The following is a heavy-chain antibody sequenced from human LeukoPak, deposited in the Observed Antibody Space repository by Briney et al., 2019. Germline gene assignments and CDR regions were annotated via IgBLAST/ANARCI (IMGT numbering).Heavy chain of an antibody. Sequence: ASLKVSCEVYGYTLTELSMHWVRQAPGKGLEWMGGFDPEAGETIYAQKFQGRVTMTEDTSTDTAYMELSSLRSEDTAVYYCTTDLGVDFGMDVWGQGTTVTVSS. CDR3: TTDLGVDFGMDV. CDR2: FDPEAGET. J-gene: IGHJ6*02. D-gene: IGHD3-3*01. V-gene: IGHV1-24*01. CDR1: GYTLTELS.